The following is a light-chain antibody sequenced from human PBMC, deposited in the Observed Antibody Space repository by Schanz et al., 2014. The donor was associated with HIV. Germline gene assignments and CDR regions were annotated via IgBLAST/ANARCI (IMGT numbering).Light chain of an antibody. CDR1: QRLSSSY. CDR3: QQYGSPPWT. Sequence: EIVLTQSPGSLSLSPGGRATLSCGASQRLSSSYLAWYQQKRDQAPRLLIYGASSRATGIPDRFSGSGSGTDFTLTISSVEPEDYAMYYCQQYGSPPWTFGQGTKVEVK. CDR2: GAS. V-gene: IGKV3-20*01. J-gene: IGKJ1*01.